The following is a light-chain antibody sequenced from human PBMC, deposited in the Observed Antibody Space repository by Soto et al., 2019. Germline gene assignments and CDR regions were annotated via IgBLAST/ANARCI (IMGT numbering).Light chain of an antibody. CDR2: TAS. V-gene: IGKV1-39*01. CDR1: QSIGRY. Sequence: DIQMTQSPSSLSASVGDRVTITCRSSQSIGRYLNWYQQKPGKAPKLLIYTASTLQSGVPSRFSSSGAGKNFTLTVSSQHHEDFATYCCQQSYNALNTFGQVTQLEIK. CDR3: QQSYNALNT. J-gene: IGKJ5*01.